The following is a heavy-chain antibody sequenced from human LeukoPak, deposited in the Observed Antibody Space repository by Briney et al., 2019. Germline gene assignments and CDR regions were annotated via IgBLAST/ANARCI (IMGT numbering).Heavy chain of an antibody. CDR1: GYTFTSYG. V-gene: IGHV1-69*13. CDR2: IIPIFGTA. CDR3: ASPYYGSGSYYPTFDY. Sequence: SVKVSCKASGYTFTSYGISWVRQAPGQGLEWMGGIIPIFGTANYAQKFQGRVTITADESTSTAYMELSSLRSEDTAVYYCASPYYGSGSYYPTFDYWGQGTLVTVSS. J-gene: IGHJ4*02. D-gene: IGHD3-10*01.